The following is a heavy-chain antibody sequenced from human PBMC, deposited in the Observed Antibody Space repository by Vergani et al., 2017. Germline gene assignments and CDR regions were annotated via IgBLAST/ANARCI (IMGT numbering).Heavy chain of an antibody. V-gene: IGHV4-31*03. Sequence: QVQLQESGPGLVQPSQTLSLTCTVSGGSISSGGYYWSWIRQHPGKGLEWIGYIYYSGSTYYNPSLKSRVTISVDTSKNQFSLKLSSVTAADTAVYYCARGPYDFWSGYRMGYYFDYWGQGTLVTVSS. CDR1: GGSISSGGYY. CDR3: ARGPYDFWSGYRMGYYFDY. CDR2: IYYSGST. J-gene: IGHJ4*02. D-gene: IGHD3-3*01.